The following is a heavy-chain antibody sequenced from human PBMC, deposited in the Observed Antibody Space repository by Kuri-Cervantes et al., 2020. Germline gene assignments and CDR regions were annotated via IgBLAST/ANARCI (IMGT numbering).Heavy chain of an antibody. CDR3: ARRHGEAETGPDYWYFDL. D-gene: IGHD6-13*01. J-gene: IGHJ2*01. CDR2: IYPGDSHT. Sequence: GESLKISCKGSGNYFTSYWIGWVRQMPGKGLEWMGIIYPGDSHTIYSPSLQGQVTISADKSISTAYLKWNSLKASDTAMYYCARRHGEAETGPDYWYFDLWGRGALVTVSS. V-gene: IGHV5-51*01. CDR1: GNYFTSYW.